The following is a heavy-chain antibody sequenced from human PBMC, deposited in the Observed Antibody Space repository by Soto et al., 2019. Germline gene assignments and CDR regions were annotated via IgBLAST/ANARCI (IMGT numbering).Heavy chain of an antibody. CDR1: GYSFTSHW. CDR3: ARQGYHDCWSGFTAPDYGMDV. Sequence: PGESLKISCKGSGYSFTSHWIGWVRQMPGKGLEWMGIIYPGDSHTIYSPSFQGQVTISADKSISTAFLQWRSLKASDTAMYYCARQGYHDCWSGFTAPDYGMDVWGQGTKVTVPS. D-gene: IGHD3-3*01. V-gene: IGHV5-51*01. J-gene: IGHJ6*02. CDR2: IYPGDSHT.